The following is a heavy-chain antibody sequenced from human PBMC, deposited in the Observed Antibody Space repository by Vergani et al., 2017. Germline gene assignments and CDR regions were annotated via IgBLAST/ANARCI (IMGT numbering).Heavy chain of an antibody. CDR2: ISGSGAGT. CDR3: ASFIPEDLIDY. D-gene: IGHD3-16*01. V-gene: IGHV3-23*01. CDR1: GFTFSSYA. Sequence: EVQLLESGGGFVQPGGSLRLSCAASGFTFSSYAMTWVRQAPGKGLEWVSAISGSGAGTYYADSVKGLFTISRDNSKNTLYLQMNSLRAEDTAVYYCASFIPEDLIDYWGQGTLVTVSS. J-gene: IGHJ4*02.